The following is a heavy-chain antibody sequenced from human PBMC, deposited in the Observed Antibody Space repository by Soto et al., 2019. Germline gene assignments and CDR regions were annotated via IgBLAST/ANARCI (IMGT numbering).Heavy chain of an antibody. CDR3: ATLIGPGY. CDR1: GYTFTSYA. CDR2: INAGNGKT. Sequence: ASVKVSCKASGYTFTSYAFHWVRQAPGQRLEWMGWINAGNGKTKYSQKFQGRVIITRDTSTDTAYLELSSLRSEDTAVHYCATLIGPGYWGQGTLVTVSS. J-gene: IGHJ4*02. V-gene: IGHV1-3*01.